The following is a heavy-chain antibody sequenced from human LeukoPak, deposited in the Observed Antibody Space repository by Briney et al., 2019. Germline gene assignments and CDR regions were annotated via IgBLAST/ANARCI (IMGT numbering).Heavy chain of an antibody. CDR1: GGSISRGSYH. V-gene: IGHV4-61*02. D-gene: IGHD2-21*01. CDR2: FYTSGTP. CDR3: ARGGIPDY. Sequence: PSETLSLTCTVSGGSISRGSYHWSWIRQPAGKGLEWIGRFYTSGTPNYNPSLKGRVTILVDTSRNQFSLKLNSVTAADTAVYYCARGGIPDYWGQGILVTVSS. J-gene: IGHJ4*02.